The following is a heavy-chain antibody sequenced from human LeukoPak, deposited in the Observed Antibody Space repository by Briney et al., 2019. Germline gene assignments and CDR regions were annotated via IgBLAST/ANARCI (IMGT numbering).Heavy chain of an antibody. CDR1: GGSISSGSYY. J-gene: IGHJ4*02. D-gene: IGHD5-18*01. CDR2: IYTSGST. CDR3: ARGGYSYGDFDY. V-gene: IGHV4-61*02. Sequence: SETLSLTCTVSGGSISSGSYYWSGIRQPAGKGLEWIGRIYTSGSTNYNPSLKSRVTISVDTSKNQFSLKLSSVTAADTAVYYCARGGYSYGDFDYWGQGTLVTVSS.